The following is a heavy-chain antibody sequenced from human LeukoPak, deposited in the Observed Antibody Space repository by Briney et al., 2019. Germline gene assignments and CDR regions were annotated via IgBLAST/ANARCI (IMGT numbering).Heavy chain of an antibody. J-gene: IGHJ4*02. D-gene: IGHD3-22*01. V-gene: IGHV4-59*11. CDR3: ARGHSLYYYDSSGYYYPFDF. CDR1: GGSIRSHQ. CDR2: IYYSGST. Sequence: PSEALSLTCTVSGGSIRSHQWSWIRQSPGKGLEWIGHIYYSGSTNYNPSLKSRVTISVDTSKNQFSLKLSSVTAADTAVYFCARGHSLYYYDSSGYYYPFDFWGQGTLVTVSS.